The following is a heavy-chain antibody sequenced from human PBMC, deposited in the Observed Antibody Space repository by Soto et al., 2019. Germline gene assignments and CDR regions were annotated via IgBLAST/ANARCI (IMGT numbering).Heavy chain of an antibody. CDR2: ISSSSSYI. Sequence: EVQLVESGGGLVKPGGSLRLSCAASGFTFSSYSMNWVRQAPGKGLEWVSSISSSSSYIYYADSVKGRFTISRDNAKNSLYLQMNSLRAEDTAVYYCARGSLKGIAARHYGMDVWGQGTTVTVSS. V-gene: IGHV3-21*01. CDR3: ARGSLKGIAARHYGMDV. J-gene: IGHJ6*02. D-gene: IGHD6-6*01. CDR1: GFTFSSYS.